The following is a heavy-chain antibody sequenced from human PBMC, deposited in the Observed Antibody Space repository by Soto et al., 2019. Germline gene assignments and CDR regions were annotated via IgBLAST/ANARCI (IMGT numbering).Heavy chain of an antibody. CDR1: GGTFSSYA. D-gene: IGHD3-3*01. J-gene: IGHJ6*02. Sequence: QVQLVQSGAEVKKPGSSVKVSCKASGGTFSSYAISWVRQAPGQGLEWLGGIIPIFGTANYAQKFQGRVTITADESTSTAYMELSSLRSEDTAVYYCASGTRYDFWSGYYYYYYGMDVCGQGTTVTVSS. V-gene: IGHV1-69*01. CDR2: IIPIFGTA. CDR3: ASGTRYDFWSGYYYYYYGMDV.